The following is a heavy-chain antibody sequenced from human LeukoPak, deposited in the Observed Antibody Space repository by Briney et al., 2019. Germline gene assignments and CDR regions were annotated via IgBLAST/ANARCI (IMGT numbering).Heavy chain of an antibody. CDR2: ISGSGGST. CDR1: GFTFSSYA. D-gene: IGHD3-22*01. Sequence: GGSLRLSCAASGFTFSSYAMSWVRQAPGKGLEWVSAISGSGGSTYYADSVKGRFTISRDNSKNTLYLQMNSLRAEDTAVYYCAKQPTCYYDSSGYPSYYFDYWGQGTLVTVSS. CDR3: AKQPTCYYDSSGYPSYYFDY. J-gene: IGHJ4*02. V-gene: IGHV3-23*01.